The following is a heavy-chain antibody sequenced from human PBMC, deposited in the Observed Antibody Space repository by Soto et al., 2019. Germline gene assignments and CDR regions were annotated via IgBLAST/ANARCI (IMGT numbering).Heavy chain of an antibody. CDR1: GGSISSSSYY. CDR2: IYYSGST. CDR3: AIAVAGLGGEGDAFDI. Sequence: SETLSLTCTVSGGSISSSSYYWGWIRQPPGKGLEWIGSIYYSGSTYYNPSLKSRVTISVDTSKNQFSLKLSSVTAADTAVYYCAIAVAGLGGEGDAFDIWGQGTMVTVSS. V-gene: IGHV4-39*01. D-gene: IGHD6-19*01. J-gene: IGHJ3*02.